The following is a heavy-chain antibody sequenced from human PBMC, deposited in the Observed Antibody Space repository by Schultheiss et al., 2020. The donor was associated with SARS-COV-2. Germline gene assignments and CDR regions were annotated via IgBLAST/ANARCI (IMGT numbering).Heavy chain of an antibody. J-gene: IGHJ6*02. V-gene: IGHV3-33*08. CDR2: IWYDGSNK. CDR3: ARANARSGMDV. CDR1: GFTFSSYG. D-gene: IGHD2-2*01. Sequence: GGSLRLSCEASGFTFSSYGMHWVRQAPGKGLEWVAVIWYDGSNKYYADSVKGRFTISRDNSKNTLYLQMNSLRAEDTAVYYCARANARSGMDVWGQGTTVTVSS.